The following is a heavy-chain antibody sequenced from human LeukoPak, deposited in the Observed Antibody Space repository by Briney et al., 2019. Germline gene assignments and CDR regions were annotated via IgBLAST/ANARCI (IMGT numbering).Heavy chain of an antibody. CDR2: IYPGDSDT. D-gene: IGHD4-23*01. J-gene: IGHJ4*02. Sequence: GESLKISCKGSGYSFTSYWIGWVRQMPGKGLEWMGIIYPGDSDTRCSPSFQGQVTISADKSISTAYLQWSSLKASDTAMYYCARLQHDYGGNSGAYFDYWGQGTLVTVSS. V-gene: IGHV5-51*01. CDR1: GYSFTSYW. CDR3: ARLQHDYGGNSGAYFDY.